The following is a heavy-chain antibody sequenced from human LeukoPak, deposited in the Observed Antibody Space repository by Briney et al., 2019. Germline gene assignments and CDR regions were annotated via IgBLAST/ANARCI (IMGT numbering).Heavy chain of an antibody. V-gene: IGHV5-51*01. CDR3: ARLEQQLGLYYFDY. J-gene: IGHJ4*02. Sequence: GESLKLSCAGSGYSFTTYWIGWVRQMPGKGLEWMGVIYPGDSDTRYSPSFQGQVTISADKSISTAYLQWSSLKASDTAMYYCARLEQQLGLYYFDYWGQGTLVTVSS. CDR1: GYSFTTYW. D-gene: IGHD6-13*01. CDR2: IYPGDSDT.